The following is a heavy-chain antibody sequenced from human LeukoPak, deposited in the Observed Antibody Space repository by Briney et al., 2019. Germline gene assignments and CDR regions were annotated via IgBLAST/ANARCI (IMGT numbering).Heavy chain of an antibody. Sequence: GASVKLSCNASGGTFSSYAISWVRQAPGQGLEWMGGIIPIFGTANYAQKFRGRVTMTRDTSTSTVYMELNSLRADDTAVYHCARALPHVRSGYYYYYMDVWGKGTTVTISS. V-gene: IGHV1-69*05. CDR3: ARALPHVRSGYYYYYMDV. CDR2: IIPIFGTA. J-gene: IGHJ6*03. CDR1: GGTFSSYA. D-gene: IGHD6-25*01.